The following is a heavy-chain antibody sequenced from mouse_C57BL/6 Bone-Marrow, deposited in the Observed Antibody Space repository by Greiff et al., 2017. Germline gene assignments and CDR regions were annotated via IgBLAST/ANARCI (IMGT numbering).Heavy chain of an antibody. CDR1: GFTFSSYG. CDR2: ISSGGSYT. J-gene: IGHJ3*01. Sequence: EVQGVESGGDLVKPGGSLKLSCAASGFTFSSYGMSWVRQTPDKRLEWVATISSGGSYTYYPDSVKGRFTISRDNAKNTLYLQMSSLKSEDTAMYYCARLFHGYYSWFAYWGQGTLVTVSA. V-gene: IGHV5-6*01. CDR3: ARLFHGYYSWFAY. D-gene: IGHD2-3*01.